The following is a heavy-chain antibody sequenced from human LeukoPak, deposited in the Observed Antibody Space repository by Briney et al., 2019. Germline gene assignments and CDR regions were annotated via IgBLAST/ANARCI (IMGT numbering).Heavy chain of an antibody. V-gene: IGHV3-48*03. CDR3: AREGGHSYGYAVAYYDSSGYGLYMDV. D-gene: IGHD3-22*01. CDR2: ISSSGSTI. J-gene: IGHJ6*03. Sequence: TGGSLRLSCAASGFTFSSYEMNWVRQAPGKGLEWVSYISSSGSTIYYADSVKGRFTISRDNAKNSLYLQMNSLRAEDTAVYYCAREGGHSYGYAVAYYDSSGYGLYMDVWGKGTTVTVSS. CDR1: GFTFSSYE.